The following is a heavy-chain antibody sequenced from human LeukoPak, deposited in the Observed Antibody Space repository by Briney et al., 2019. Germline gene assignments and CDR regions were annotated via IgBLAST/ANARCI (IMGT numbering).Heavy chain of an antibody. J-gene: IGHJ4*02. CDR1: GYTFTGYH. Sequence: ASVKVSCRASGYTFTGYHIHWVRQAPGEGLEWMGRINPNSGDTNYAQNFQGRVTMTRDTSINTAYMELSRLRSDDTAVYYCARDYCSSTSCLFDYWGQGTLVTVSS. D-gene: IGHD2-2*01. CDR3: ARDYCSSTSCLFDY. V-gene: IGHV1-2*06. CDR2: INPNSGDT.